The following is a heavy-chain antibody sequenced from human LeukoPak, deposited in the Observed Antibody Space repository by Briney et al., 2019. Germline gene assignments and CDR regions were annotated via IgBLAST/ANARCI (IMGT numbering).Heavy chain of an antibody. CDR1: GFTFDDYA. D-gene: IGHD6-19*01. J-gene: IGHJ1*01. CDR3: AKSSGWSKAEYFQH. CDR2: ISWNSGSI. Sequence: PGGSLRLSCAASGFTFDDYAMHWVRQAPGKGLEWVSGISWNSGSIGYADSVKGRFTISRDNAKNSLYLQMNSLRAEDTALYYCAKSSGWSKAEYFQHWGQGTLVTVSS. V-gene: IGHV3-9*01.